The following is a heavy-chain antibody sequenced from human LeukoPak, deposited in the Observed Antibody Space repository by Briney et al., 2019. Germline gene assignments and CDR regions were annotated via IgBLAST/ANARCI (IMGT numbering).Heavy chain of an antibody. V-gene: IGHV3-33*01. CDR2: IWYDGSNK. Sequence: QPGRSLRLSCAASGFTFSSYGMHWVRQAPGKGLEWVAVIWYDGSNKYYADSVKGRFTISRDNSKNTLYLQMNSLRAEDTAVYYCARDRDIVATNYGMDVWGQGTTVTVSS. J-gene: IGHJ6*02. CDR3: ARDRDIVATNYGMDV. D-gene: IGHD5-12*01. CDR1: GFTFSSYG.